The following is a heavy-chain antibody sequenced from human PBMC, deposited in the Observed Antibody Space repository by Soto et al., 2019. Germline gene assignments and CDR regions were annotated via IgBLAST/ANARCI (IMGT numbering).Heavy chain of an antibody. CDR2: IYYSGST. V-gene: IGHV4-31*03. CDR1: GGSISSGGYY. CDR3: ARVSIFGVYYYGMDV. Sequence: QVQLQESGPGLVKPSQTLSLTCTVSGGSISSGGYYWSWIRQHPGKGLEWIGYIYYSGSTYYNPSLTSRVTISVDTSKNQFSLKLSSVTAADTAVYYCARVSIFGVYYYGMDVWGQGTTVTVSS. D-gene: IGHD3-3*01. J-gene: IGHJ6*02.